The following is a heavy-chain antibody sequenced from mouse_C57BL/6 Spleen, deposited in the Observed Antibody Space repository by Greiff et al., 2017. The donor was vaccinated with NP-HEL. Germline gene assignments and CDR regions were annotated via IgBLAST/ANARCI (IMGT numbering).Heavy chain of an antibody. D-gene: IGHD1-1*02. CDR1: GFSLTSYG. Sequence: VQRVESGPGLVQPSQSLSITCTVSGFSLTSYGVHWVRQSPGKGLEWLGVIWSGGSTDYNAAFISRLSISKDNSKSQVFFKMNSLQADDTAIDYCARKSRWDYYAMDYWGQGTSVTVSS. V-gene: IGHV2-2*01. CDR3: ARKSRWDYYAMDY. J-gene: IGHJ4*01. CDR2: IWSGGST.